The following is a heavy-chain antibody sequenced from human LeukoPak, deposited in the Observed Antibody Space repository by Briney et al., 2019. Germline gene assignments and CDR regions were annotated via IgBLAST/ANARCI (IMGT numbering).Heavy chain of an antibody. D-gene: IGHD4-23*01. CDR1: GYTFTGHY. V-gene: IGHV1-2*02. J-gene: IGHJ4*02. CDR3: ARAFTVVSAFDY. Sequence: GASVKFSCKASGYTFTGHYIHWVRQAPGQGLEGRGRINPNRGGTKSAENFQGRVTMTRDTSISTAYMELSSLRSDDTAVYYCARAFTVVSAFDYWGQRTLVTVSS. CDR2: INPNRGGT.